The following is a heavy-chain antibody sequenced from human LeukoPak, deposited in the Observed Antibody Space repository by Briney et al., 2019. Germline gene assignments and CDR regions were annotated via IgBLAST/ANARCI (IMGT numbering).Heavy chain of an antibody. Sequence: GGSLRLSCVASGFAFGNYWMNWVRQTPVKGLEWVATIKRDGSETYYVDSVRGRFTISRDNAKNSLYLQMSNLRAEDTAVYFCARGGGLDVWGQGATVTVSS. D-gene: IGHD3-16*01. CDR2: IKRDGSET. V-gene: IGHV3-7*03. CDR1: GFAFGNYW. J-gene: IGHJ6*02. CDR3: ARGGGLDV.